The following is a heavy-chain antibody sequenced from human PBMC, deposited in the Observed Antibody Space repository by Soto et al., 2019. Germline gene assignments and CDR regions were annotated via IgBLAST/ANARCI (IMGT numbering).Heavy chain of an antibody. Sequence: QVRLQESGPGLVKPSETLSLTCSISGGSLKNYFWSWVRQFPGGGLEWIGYIYYIGTSYYNPSLQSRVAMSVDTSKNQFSLNVTSVTAADTAIYYCVRVGAGRNWFDPWGQGTLVSVSP. CDR1: GGSLKNYF. J-gene: IGHJ5*02. CDR3: VRVGAGRNWFDP. V-gene: IGHV4-59*01. CDR2: IYYIGTS. D-gene: IGHD1-26*01.